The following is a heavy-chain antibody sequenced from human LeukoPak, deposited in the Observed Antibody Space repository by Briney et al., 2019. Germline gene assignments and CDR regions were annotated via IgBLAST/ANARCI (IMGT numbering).Heavy chain of an antibody. D-gene: IGHD4/OR15-4a*01. V-gene: IGHV3-74*01. CDR2: INSDGSST. Sequence: GGSLRLSCAASGFTFSSYAMSWVRQAPGKGLEWVSRINSDGSSTSYADSVKGRFTISRDNAKNTLYLQMNSLRVEDTAVYYCARDYGGAFDIWGQGTMVIVSS. CDR3: ARDYGGAFDI. J-gene: IGHJ3*02. CDR1: GFTFSSYA.